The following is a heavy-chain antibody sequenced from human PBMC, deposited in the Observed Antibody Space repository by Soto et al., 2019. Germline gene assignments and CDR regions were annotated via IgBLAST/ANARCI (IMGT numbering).Heavy chain of an antibody. J-gene: IGHJ5*02. CDR1: GFTFSSYG. CDR3: AKEVEKACLNH. CDR2: ISYDGSNK. Sequence: QVQLVESGGGVVQPGRSLRLSCAASGFTFSSYGMHWVRQAPGKGLEWVAVISYDGSNKYYADSVKGRFTISRDNSKNTLYLQMNSLRAEDTAVYYCAKEVEKACLNHWGQGTLVTVSS. V-gene: IGHV3-30*18.